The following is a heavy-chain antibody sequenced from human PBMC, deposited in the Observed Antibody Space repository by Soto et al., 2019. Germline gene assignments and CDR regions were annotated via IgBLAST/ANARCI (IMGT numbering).Heavy chain of an antibody. V-gene: IGHV1-3*01. CDR1: GYAFACLV. CDR2: INAGNGNT. CDR3: ARPKDYDDCLDL. D-gene: IGHD3-22*01. Sequence: ASGKVSCKASGYAFACLVILWVRQAPGQRLEWMGWINAGNGNTKYSQKFQGRVTFTRDTSANTAYMELSSLISEDTAVYYCARPKDYDDCLDLWGQGTLVTVSS. J-gene: IGHJ4*02.